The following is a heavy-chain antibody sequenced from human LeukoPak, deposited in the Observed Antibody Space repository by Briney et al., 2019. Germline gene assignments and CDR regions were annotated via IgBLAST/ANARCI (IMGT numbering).Heavy chain of an antibody. D-gene: IGHD3-3*01. CDR2: IYHSGST. Sequence: PSETLSLTCTVSGYSISSGYYWGWIRQPPGKGLEWIGSIYHSGSTYYNPSLKSRVTISVDTSKNQFSLKLSSVTAADTAVYYCARDEEPQDFWSGSRTPFDPWGQGTLVTVSS. CDR3: ARDEEPQDFWSGSRTPFDP. CDR1: GYSISSGYY. J-gene: IGHJ5*02. V-gene: IGHV4-38-2*02.